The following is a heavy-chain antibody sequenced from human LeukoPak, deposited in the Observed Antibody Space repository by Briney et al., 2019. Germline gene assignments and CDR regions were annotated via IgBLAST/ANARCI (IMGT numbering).Heavy chain of an antibody. CDR2: IIPIFGTA. CDR3: ARDEWLHYPSPLT. D-gene: IGHD5-24*01. J-gene: IGHJ5*02. CDR1: GGTFSSYA. Sequence: GASVKVSCKASGGTFSSYAISWVRQAPGQGLEWMGGIIPIFGTANYAQKFQGRVTITADESTSTAYMELSSLRSEDTAVYYCARDEWLHYPSPLTWGQGTLVTVSS. V-gene: IGHV1-69*13.